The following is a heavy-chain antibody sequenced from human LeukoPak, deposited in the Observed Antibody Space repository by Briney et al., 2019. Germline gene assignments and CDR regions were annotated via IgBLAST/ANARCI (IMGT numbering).Heavy chain of an antibody. D-gene: IGHD5-24*01. Sequence: ASVKVSCKASGYTFTSYGISWVRQAPGQGLEWMGWISPYNGNTNNAQKFQGRVTMTTDTSTSTAYMELRSLRSDDTAVYYCARDADGYNYDYWGQGTLVTVSS. CDR1: GYTFTSYG. CDR2: ISPYNGNT. J-gene: IGHJ4*02. CDR3: ARDADGYNYDY. V-gene: IGHV1-18*01.